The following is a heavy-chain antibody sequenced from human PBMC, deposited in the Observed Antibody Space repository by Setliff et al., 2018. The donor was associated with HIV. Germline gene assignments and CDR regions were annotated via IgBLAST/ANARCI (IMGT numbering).Heavy chain of an antibody. V-gene: IGHV1-46*01. CDR2: INPSGGST. D-gene: IGHD3-22*01. CDR1: GYTFTSYY. J-gene: IGHJ3*02. Sequence: ASVKVSCKASGYTFTSYYMHWVRQAPGQGLEWMGIINPSGGSTSYAQKFQGRVTMTRDTSTSTVYMELSSLRSEDTAVYYCARNSIRNYYDSSGYYGGAFDIWGQGTMVTV. CDR3: ARNSIRNYYDSSGYYGGAFDI.